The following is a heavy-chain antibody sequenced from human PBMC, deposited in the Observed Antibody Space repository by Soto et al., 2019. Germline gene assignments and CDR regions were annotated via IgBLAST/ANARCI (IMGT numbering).Heavy chain of an antibody. CDR3: AREEYYYGSGAFLDY. CDR2: IIPILGIA. Sequence: QVQLVQSGAEVKKPGSSVKVSCKASGGTFSSYTISWVRQAPGQGLEWMGRIIPILGIANYAQKFQGRVKITADKSTRTAYMELSSLRYEYTAMYYCAREEYYYGSGAFLDYWGQGTLVTVSS. CDR1: GGTFSSYT. D-gene: IGHD3-10*01. V-gene: IGHV1-69*08. J-gene: IGHJ4*02.